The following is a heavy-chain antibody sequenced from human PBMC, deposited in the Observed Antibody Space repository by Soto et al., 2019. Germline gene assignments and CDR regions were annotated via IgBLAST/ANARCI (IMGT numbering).Heavy chain of an antibody. CDR1: GFSFTNAW. D-gene: IGHD3-22*01. J-gene: IGHJ4*02. CDR3: ATEPGGYDGFAFQVSFGRGGKNVDFHY. CDR2: IKSKTDGGTT. Sequence: PGGSLRLSCVASGFSFTNAWMNWVRQAPGKGLEWVGRIKSKTDGGTTDYTEPAKDRFTISRDDSKNTLYLQMNNLTPEDTGVYYCATEPGGYDGFAFQVSFGRGGKNVDFHYWGQGT. V-gene: IGHV3-15*07.